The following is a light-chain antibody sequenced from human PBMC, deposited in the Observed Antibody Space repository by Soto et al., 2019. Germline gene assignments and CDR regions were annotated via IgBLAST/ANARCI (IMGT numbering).Light chain of an antibody. J-gene: IGLJ2*01. CDR3: SSYTSSSTLVV. Sequence: QSALTQPASVSGSPGQSITISCTGTGSDVGGYKYVSWYQQHPGKAPKLMIYDVSNRPSGVSNRFSGSKSGNTASLTISGLQAEDEADYYCSSYTSSSTLVVFGGGTQLTVL. CDR2: DVS. CDR1: GSDVGGYKY. V-gene: IGLV2-14*01.